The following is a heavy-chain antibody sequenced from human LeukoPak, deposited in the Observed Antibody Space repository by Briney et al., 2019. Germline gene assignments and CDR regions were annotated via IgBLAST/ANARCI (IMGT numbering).Heavy chain of an antibody. CDR2: IIPILSQS. D-gene: IGHD3/OR15-3a*01. V-gene: IGHV1-69*11. CDR1: GYTFTSYA. J-gene: IGHJ3*01. Sequence: ASVKVSCKASGYTFTSYAMNWVRQAPGQGLEWMGRIIPILSQSNYAQKFQGTVSITADEFTDTVNMELSSLRSEDTAVYYCATGTSYRDSFDVWGQGTKVTVSS. CDR3: ATGTSYRDSFDV.